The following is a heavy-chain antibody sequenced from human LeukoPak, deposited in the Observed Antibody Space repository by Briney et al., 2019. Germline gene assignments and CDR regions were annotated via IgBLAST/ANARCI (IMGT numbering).Heavy chain of an antibody. D-gene: IGHD4-17*01. CDR3: ARVTQTDYDFDY. CDR1: GYTFTSYG. Sequence: GASVKVSCKASGYTFTSYGISWVRQAPGQGLEWMGWISAYNGNTDYAQRLQGRVTMTTDTSTSTAYMELRSLRSDDTAVYYCARVTQTDYDFDYWGQGTLVTVSS. J-gene: IGHJ4*02. CDR2: ISAYNGNT. V-gene: IGHV1-18*01.